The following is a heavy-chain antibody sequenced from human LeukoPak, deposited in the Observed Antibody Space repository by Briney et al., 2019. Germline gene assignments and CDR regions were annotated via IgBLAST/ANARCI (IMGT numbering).Heavy chain of an antibody. Sequence: GGSLRLSCAASGFTFSGYAMSWVRQAPGKGLEWVSLITGSGATTYYADSVRGRFTVSRDNSKNTLYLQMNSLRAEDTAVYFCAKGDCGGTCLLIDNWGQGTLVTVSS. CDR3: AKGDCGGTCLLIDN. D-gene: IGHD2-15*01. CDR2: ITGSGATT. J-gene: IGHJ4*02. V-gene: IGHV3-23*01. CDR1: GFTFSGYA.